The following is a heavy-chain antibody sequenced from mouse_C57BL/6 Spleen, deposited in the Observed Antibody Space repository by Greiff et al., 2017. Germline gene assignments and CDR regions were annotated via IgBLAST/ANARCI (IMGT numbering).Heavy chain of an antibody. J-gene: IGHJ2*01. CDR2: INPNNGGT. D-gene: IGHD1-1*01. V-gene: IGHV1-18*01. CDR1: GYTFTDYN. Sequence: EVQLQQSGPELVKPGASVKIPCKASGYTFTDYNMDWVKQSHGKSLEWIGDINPNNGGTIYNQKFKGKATLTVDKSSSTAYMELRSLTSEDTAVYYCARTLSYYYGSSYVPSYFDYWGQGTTLTVSS. CDR3: ARTLSYYYGSSYVPSYFDY.